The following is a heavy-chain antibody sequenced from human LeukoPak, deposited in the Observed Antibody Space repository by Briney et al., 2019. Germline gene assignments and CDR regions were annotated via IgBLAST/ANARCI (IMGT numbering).Heavy chain of an antibody. CDR2: IYYSGST. V-gene: IGHV4-39*07. CDR1: GGSISSSSYY. D-gene: IGHD3-22*01. J-gene: IGHJ4*02. CDR3: ARDVEDSSGYYYGDY. Sequence: SETLSLTCTVSGGSISSSSYYWGWIRQPPGKGLEWIGSIYYSGSTYYNPSLKSRVTISLDTSKNRFSLKLSSVTAADTAVYYCARDVEDSSGYYYGDYWGQGTLVTVSS.